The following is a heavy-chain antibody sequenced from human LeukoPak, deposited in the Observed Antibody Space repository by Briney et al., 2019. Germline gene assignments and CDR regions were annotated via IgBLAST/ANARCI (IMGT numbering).Heavy chain of an antibody. CDR3: ARDRYSGYLGYYYYYYMDV. CDR1: GGSVSSYY. V-gene: IGHV4-4*07. D-gene: IGHD5-12*01. Sequence: SETLSLTCTVSGGSVSSYYWSWIRQPAGKGLEWIGRIYTSGSTNYNPSLKSRVTMSVDTSKNQFSLKLSSVTAADTAVYYCARDRYSGYLGYYYYYYMDVWGKGTTVTISS. J-gene: IGHJ6*03. CDR2: IYTSGST.